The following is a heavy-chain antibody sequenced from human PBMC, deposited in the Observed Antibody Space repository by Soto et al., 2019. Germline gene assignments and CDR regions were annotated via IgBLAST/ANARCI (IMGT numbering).Heavy chain of an antibody. J-gene: IGHJ4*02. D-gene: IGHD1-26*01. CDR1: GFTFSSSA. Sequence: ASVKVSCKTSGFTFSSSAVHWVRQARGHRFQWIGWIDVGSGNANYAQMLQERIGISRDTSTTTAYMELRSLRSDDAAMYYCARDWGYSGSYRNPTFDYWAQGTLVTVSS. CDR2: IDVGSGNA. CDR3: ARDWGYSGSYRNPTFDY. V-gene: IGHV1-58*01.